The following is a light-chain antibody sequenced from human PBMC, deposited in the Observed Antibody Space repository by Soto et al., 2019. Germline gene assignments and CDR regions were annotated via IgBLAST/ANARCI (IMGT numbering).Light chain of an antibody. CDR1: QSISNY. Sequence: DLQMTQSPSSLSASVGDRVTITCRASQSISNYLNWYQQKPGKAPKLLIYAASSMQSGVPSRFRGSGSETDFTLPISSRQPDDSATYYCKQSFSPLWTFGQGTKVEV. J-gene: IGKJ1*01. V-gene: IGKV1-39*01. CDR3: KQSFSPLWT. CDR2: AAS.